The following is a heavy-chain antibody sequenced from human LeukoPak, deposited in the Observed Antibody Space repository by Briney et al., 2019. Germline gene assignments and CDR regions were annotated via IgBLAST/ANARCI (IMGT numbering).Heavy chain of an antibody. J-gene: IGHJ4*01. CDR2: IWYDGSNK. CDR1: GFTFSSYG. CDR3: AKDRGCSGGSCYRDYFDY. Sequence: GGSLRLSCAASGFTFSSYGMHWVRQAPGKGLEWVAVIWYDGSNKYYADSVKGRFTISRDNSRNTLYLQMNSLRAEDTAVYYCAKDRGCSGGSCYRDYFDYWGQGTLVTVSS. D-gene: IGHD2-15*01. V-gene: IGHV3-33*06.